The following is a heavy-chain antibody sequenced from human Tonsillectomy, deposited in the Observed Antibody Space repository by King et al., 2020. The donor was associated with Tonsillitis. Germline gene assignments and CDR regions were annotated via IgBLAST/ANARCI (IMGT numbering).Heavy chain of an antibody. CDR2: ISYSGSN. D-gene: IGHD5-18*01. Sequence: VQLQESGPGLVKPSETLSLTCTVSGGSISSYYWSWMRQPPGKGLEWIGYISYSGSNSYNSSLKSRVTISIDTSKNQFSLKLSSVTAADTAVYYCARDRGYTYWGQGILVIVSS. CDR1: GGSISSYY. V-gene: IGHV4-59*01. J-gene: IGHJ4*02. CDR3: ARDRGYTY.